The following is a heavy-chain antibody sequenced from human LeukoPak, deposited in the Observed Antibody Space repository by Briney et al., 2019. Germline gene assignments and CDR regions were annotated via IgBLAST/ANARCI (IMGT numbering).Heavy chain of an antibody. CDR1: GFTFSSYG. Sequence: PGGSLRLSCAASGFTFSSYGMHWVRQPPGKGLEWVAFIRYDGSNKYYADSVKGRFTISRDNSKNTLYLQMNSLRAEDTAVYYCAKVPSIAAREGVDAFDIWGQGIMVTVSS. J-gene: IGHJ3*02. D-gene: IGHD6-6*01. V-gene: IGHV3-30*02. CDR2: IRYDGSNK. CDR3: AKVPSIAAREGVDAFDI.